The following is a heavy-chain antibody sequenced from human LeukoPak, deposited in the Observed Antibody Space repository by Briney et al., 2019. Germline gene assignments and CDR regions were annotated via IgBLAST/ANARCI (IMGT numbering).Heavy chain of an antibody. J-gene: IGHJ4*02. D-gene: IGHD2-15*01. Sequence: SVKVSCKASGGTFSSYAISWVRQAPGQGLEWVGGIIPIFGTANYAQKFQGRVTITADESTSTAYMELSSLRSEDTAVYYCARVAGVEYCSGGSCYDYWGQGTLVTVSS. CDR1: GGTFSSYA. CDR3: ARVAGVEYCSGGSCYDY. V-gene: IGHV1-69*13. CDR2: IIPIFGTA.